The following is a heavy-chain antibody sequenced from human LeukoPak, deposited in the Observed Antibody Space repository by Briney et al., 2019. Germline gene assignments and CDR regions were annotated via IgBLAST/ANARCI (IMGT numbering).Heavy chain of an antibody. Sequence: GGSLRLSCAASGFTVSSNYMHWVRQAPGKGLEWVAVIWYDGSNKYYADSVKGRFTISRDNSKNTLYLQMNSLRAEDTAVYYCARAHYDYVWGSYRPNDAFDIWGQGTMVTVSS. CDR2: IWYDGSNK. D-gene: IGHD3-16*02. CDR3: ARAHYDYVWGSYRPNDAFDI. J-gene: IGHJ3*02. CDR1: GFTVSSNY. V-gene: IGHV3-33*08.